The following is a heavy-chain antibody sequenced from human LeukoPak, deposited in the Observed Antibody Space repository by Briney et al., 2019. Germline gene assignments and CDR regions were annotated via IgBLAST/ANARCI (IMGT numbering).Heavy chain of an antibody. Sequence: GESLQISCQGSGYRFTRYWIGWVRQKPGKGLEWMGIINPGDSDTRYSPSFQGQVTISADKSISTAYLQWSSLKASDTAMYYCARQDVASTGTTYYYAMDVWGQGTTVTVSS. CDR2: INPGDSDT. CDR1: GYRFTRYW. CDR3: ARQDVASTGTTYYYAMDV. V-gene: IGHV5-51*01. J-gene: IGHJ6*02. D-gene: IGHD1/OR15-1a*01.